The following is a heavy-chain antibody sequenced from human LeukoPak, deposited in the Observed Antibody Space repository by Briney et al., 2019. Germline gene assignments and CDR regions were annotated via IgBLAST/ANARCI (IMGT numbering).Heavy chain of an antibody. D-gene: IGHD4-17*01. CDR2: IYYSGST. CDR3: AREDGDYYPSAY. Sequence: TETLSLTCTVSGGSISSSSYYWGWIRQPPGKGLEWIGSIYYSGSTYYNPSLKSRVTISVDTSKNEFSLKLSSVTAAGTAVYYCAREDGDYYPSAYWGQGALVTVSS. V-gene: IGHV4-39*07. CDR1: GGSISSSSYY. J-gene: IGHJ4*02.